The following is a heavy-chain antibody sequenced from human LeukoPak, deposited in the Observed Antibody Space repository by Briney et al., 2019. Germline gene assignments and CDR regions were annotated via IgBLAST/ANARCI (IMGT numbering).Heavy chain of an antibody. CDR1: GFTFSGYT. J-gene: IGHJ3*02. CDR3: ARDRNTIFELAYGGDAFDI. CDR2: INSRRTTI. D-gene: IGHD3-3*01. V-gene: IGHV3-48*01. Sequence: GGSLRLSCAASGFTFSGYTMIWVSQAPGKGLVWISHINSRRTTINHADAVKGRFTTSRDNAKNTLYLQMNSLRADDTAMYYCARDRNTIFELAYGGDAFDIWGQGTMVTVSS.